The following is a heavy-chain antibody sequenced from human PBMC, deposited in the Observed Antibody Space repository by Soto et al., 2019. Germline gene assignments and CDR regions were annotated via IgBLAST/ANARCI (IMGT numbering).Heavy chain of an antibody. J-gene: IGHJ5*02. V-gene: IGHV1-69*06. CDR2: IIPIFGTA. D-gene: IGHD1-26*01. CDR1: GGSFISYA. CDR3: ARDPARKEPYIRGPSWFDP. Sequence: GXSVKVSCQASGGSFISYAIIWVRQAPGQGLEWMGGIIPIFGTANYAQKFQGRVTITADKSTSTAYMELSSLRSEDTAVYYCARDPARKEPYIRGPSWFDPWGQGTLVTVSS.